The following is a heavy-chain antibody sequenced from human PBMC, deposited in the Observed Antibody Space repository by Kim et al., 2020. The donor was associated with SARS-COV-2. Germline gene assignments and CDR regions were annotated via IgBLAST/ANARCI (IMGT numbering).Heavy chain of an antibody. V-gene: IGHV1-46*03. CDR2: GGST. J-gene: IGHJ6*02. Sequence: GGSTTDEQKFQGRVTMTRDTSTSTVYMELSSLRFEDTGVYYCARTRGMDVWGQGTTVTVSS. CDR3: ARTRGMDV.